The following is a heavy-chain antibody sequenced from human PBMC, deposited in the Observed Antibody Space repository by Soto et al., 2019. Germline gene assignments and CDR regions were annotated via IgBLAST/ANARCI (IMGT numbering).Heavy chain of an antibody. CDR3: AKDRGVAVAGPTFFDD. CDR1: GFTFSSYA. J-gene: IGHJ4*02. D-gene: IGHD6-19*01. V-gene: IGHV3-23*01. Sequence: PWGSLRLSCAASGFTFSSYAMSWFRQAPGKGLEWVSAISGSGGSTYYADSVKGRFTISRDNSKNTLYLQMNSLRAEDAAVYYCAKDRGVAVAGPTFFDDWGQVALFTVSS. CDR2: ISGSGGST.